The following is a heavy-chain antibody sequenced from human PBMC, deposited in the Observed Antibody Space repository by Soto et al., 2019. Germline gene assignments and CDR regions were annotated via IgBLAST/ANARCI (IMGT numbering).Heavy chain of an antibody. D-gene: IGHD2-15*01. CDR2: INAGNGNT. Sequence: GASVKVSCNASGYTYTSYAMHWVRQAPGQRLEWMGWINAGNGNTKYSQKFQGRVTITRDTSASTAYMELSSLRSEDTAVYYCARDLTMVAVYIFDYWAQGTLVTVSS. J-gene: IGHJ4*02. CDR3: ARDLTMVAVYIFDY. CDR1: GYTYTSYA. V-gene: IGHV1-3*01.